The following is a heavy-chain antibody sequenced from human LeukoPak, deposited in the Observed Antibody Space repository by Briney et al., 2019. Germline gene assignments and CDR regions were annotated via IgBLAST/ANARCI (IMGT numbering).Heavy chain of an antibody. CDR2: IKQDVTEK. Sequence: GSLRLSCAASGFTFSSYWMSWVRQAPGKGLEWVAYIKQDVTEKYYVDSVKGRFSISRDNAKNSLYLQMDSLRAEDTAVYYCARDKRTGDSYFDSWGQGTLVTVSS. CDR3: ARDKRTGDSYFDS. CDR1: GFTFSSYW. J-gene: IGHJ4*02. V-gene: IGHV3-7*01. D-gene: IGHD7-27*01.